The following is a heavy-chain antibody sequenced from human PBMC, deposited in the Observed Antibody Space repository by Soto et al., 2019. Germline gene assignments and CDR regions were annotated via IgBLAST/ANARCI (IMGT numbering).Heavy chain of an antibody. CDR1: GFTFSSYA. D-gene: IGHD3-3*01. Sequence: GGSLRLSCSASGFTFSSYAMHWVRQAPGKGLEYVSAISSNGGSTYYADSVKGRFTISRDNSKNTLYLQMSSLRAEDTAVYYCVKGGFFGVVPKFIPNEYYYGMDVWGQGTTVTVSS. CDR3: VKGGFFGVVPKFIPNEYYYGMDV. V-gene: IGHV3-64D*08. CDR2: ISSNGGST. J-gene: IGHJ6*02.